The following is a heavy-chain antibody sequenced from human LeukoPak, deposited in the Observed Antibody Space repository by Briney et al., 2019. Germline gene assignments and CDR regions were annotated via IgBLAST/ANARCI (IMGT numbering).Heavy chain of an antibody. J-gene: IGHJ6*02. Sequence: PSETLSLTCTVSGASISKSYWSWIRQPPGKELEWIGCTFNSGSTRYNPSLGSRVTISEDPSRNQVSLRLTSVTAADTATYYCSRASPGAIYYYGMDVWGQGTTVTVSS. CDR3: SRASPGAIYYYGMDV. V-gene: IGHV4-59*01. CDR2: TFNSGST. CDR1: GASISKSY. D-gene: IGHD2/OR15-2a*01.